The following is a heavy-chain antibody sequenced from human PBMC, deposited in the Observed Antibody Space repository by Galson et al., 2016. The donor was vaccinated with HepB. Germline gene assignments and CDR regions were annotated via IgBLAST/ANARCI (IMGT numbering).Heavy chain of an antibody. Sequence: SVKVSCKASEYTFTSYAIHWVRQAPGQRLEWMGWINAANGNTKYSQKFQGRVTITRDTSASTAYMELSSLRSEDTAVYFCARGGANYYRWYFDLWGRGTQVTVSS. CDR1: EYTFTSYA. V-gene: IGHV1-3*01. D-gene: IGHD3-10*01. CDR2: INAANGNT. J-gene: IGHJ2*01. CDR3: ARGGANYYRWYFDL.